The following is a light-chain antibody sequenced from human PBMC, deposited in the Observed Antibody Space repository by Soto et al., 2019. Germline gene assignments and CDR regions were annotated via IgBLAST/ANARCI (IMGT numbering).Light chain of an antibody. CDR2: DAS. V-gene: IGKV1-33*01. CDR3: QQAYSFPIT. J-gene: IGKJ5*01. CDR1: QDISNY. Sequence: DIQMTQSPSSMSASVGDRVTITCQARQDISNYLNSYQQKPGKAPKLLIYDASNLETEVPSRFSGSGSGTDFTFTISSLQPEDIATYYCQQAYSFPITFGQGTRLDI.